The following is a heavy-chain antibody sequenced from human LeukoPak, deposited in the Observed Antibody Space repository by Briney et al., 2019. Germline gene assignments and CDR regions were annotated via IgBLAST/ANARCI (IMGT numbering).Heavy chain of an antibody. CDR1: GGSISSYY. D-gene: IGHD1-26*01. V-gene: IGHV4-4*09. Sequence: SETLSLTCTVSGGSISSYYWSWIRQPPGKGLEWIGYIYTSGSTNYNPSLKSRVIISVDTSKNQFTLKLSSVTAADTAVYYCARHGSYYSYSWFDPWGQGTLVTVSS. CDR2: IYTSGST. CDR3: ARHGSYYSYSWFDP. J-gene: IGHJ5*02.